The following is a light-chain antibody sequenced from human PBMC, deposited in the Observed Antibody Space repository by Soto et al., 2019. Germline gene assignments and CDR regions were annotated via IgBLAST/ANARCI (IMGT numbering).Light chain of an antibody. J-gene: IGLJ1*01. Sequence: QSALTQPASVSGSPGQSITISCTGTGSDVGSYKYVSWYQQHPGKAPKLNIFEVSNRPSGVSDRFSGSKSGNTASLTISGLQAEDEADYYCSSYTSISSLGVFGTGTKVTVL. V-gene: IGLV2-14*01. CDR3: SSYTSISSLGV. CDR2: EVS. CDR1: GSDVGSYKY.